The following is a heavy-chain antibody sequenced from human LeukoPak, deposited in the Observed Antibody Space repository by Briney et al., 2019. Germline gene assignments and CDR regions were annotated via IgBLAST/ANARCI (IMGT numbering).Heavy chain of an antibody. CDR1: GFTFSSYA. J-gene: IGHJ4*02. D-gene: IGHD3-9*01. Sequence: PGGSLRLSCAASGFTFSSYAMSWVRQAPGKGLEWVSAISGSDSTYYADSVKGRFTISRDNSKNTLYLQKNSLRAEDTAIYYCAKGVRFLDWWILDYWGQGSLVTVSS. V-gene: IGHV3-23*01. CDR2: ISGSDST. CDR3: AKGVRFLDWWILDY.